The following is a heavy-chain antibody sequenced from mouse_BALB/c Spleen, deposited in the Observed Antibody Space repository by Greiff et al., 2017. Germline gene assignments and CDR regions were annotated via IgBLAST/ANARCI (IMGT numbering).Heavy chain of an antibody. Sequence: EVKLMESGGDLVKPGGSLKLSCAASGFTFSSYGMSWVRQTPDKRLEWVATISSGGSYTYYPDSVKGRFTISRDNAKNTLYLQMSSLKSEDTAMYYCARGAQEYYAMDYWGQGTSVTVSA. CDR2: ISSGGSYT. CDR1: GFTFSSYG. D-gene: IGHD3-1*01. V-gene: IGHV5-6*01. J-gene: IGHJ4*01. CDR3: ARGAQEYYAMDY.